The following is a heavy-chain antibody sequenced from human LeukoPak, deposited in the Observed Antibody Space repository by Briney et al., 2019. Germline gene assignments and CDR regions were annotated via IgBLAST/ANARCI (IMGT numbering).Heavy chain of an antibody. D-gene: IGHD5-24*01. V-gene: IGHV3-30*19. CDR1: GFTFSWSG. CDR2: ISYDGSKK. J-gene: IGHJ4*02. CDR3: ARNFRDGYNNSFDY. Sequence: SGGSLRLSCAASGFTFSWSGMHWVRQAPGKGLEWVTIISYDGSKKYYADYVKGRFTISRDNSKNTLYLQMNSLRAEDTAVYYCARNFRDGYNNSFDYWGQGTLVTVSS.